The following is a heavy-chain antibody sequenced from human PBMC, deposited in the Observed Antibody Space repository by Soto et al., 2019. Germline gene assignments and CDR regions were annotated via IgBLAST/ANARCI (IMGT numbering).Heavy chain of an antibody. CDR2: ISYSGST. D-gene: IGHD3-22*01. J-gene: IGHJ4*02. CDR3: ARQDSRVFWFHLTLATYIDY. V-gene: IGHV4-39*01. CDR1: GGSISSRSYF. Sequence: SETLSITCTVSGGSISSRSYFWGWIRQPPGKGLEWIGTISYSGSTYYNPSLQSRVTISVDTSKNQFSLKLSSVTAADTAVFYCARQDSRVFWFHLTLATYIDYCGQGT.